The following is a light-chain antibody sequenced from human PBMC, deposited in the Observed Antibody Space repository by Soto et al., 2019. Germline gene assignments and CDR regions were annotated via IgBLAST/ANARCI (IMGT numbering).Light chain of an antibody. CDR2: AAS. CDR3: QQFGSSPGFT. Sequence: EIVLTQSPGTLSLSPGERATLSCRASQSINNRYLAWYQQKPGQAPRLLIYAASSRATGIPDRFSGSGSGTDFTLTISRLDSEDFAVYYCQQFGSSPGFTFGPGTKVDIK. V-gene: IGKV3-20*01. CDR1: QSINNRY. J-gene: IGKJ3*01.